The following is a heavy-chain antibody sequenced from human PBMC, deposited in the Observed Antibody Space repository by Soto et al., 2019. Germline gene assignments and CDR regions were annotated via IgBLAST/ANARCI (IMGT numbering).Heavy chain of an antibody. CDR1: GFTFSTYW. J-gene: IGHJ4*02. CDR2: INQDGSKK. V-gene: IGHV3-7*01. Sequence: GGSLRLSCAASGFTFSTYWMDWVRQTPGKGLEWVANINQDGSKKNYVDSVKGRFTISRDNAKNSLYLQMSSLTAEDSALYYCSRSLNSWGQGTQVTVSS. CDR3: SRSLNS.